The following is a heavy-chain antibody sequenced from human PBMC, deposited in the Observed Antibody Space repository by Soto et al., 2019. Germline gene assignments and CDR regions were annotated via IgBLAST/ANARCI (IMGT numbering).Heavy chain of an antibody. CDR2: INHSGST. CDR3: ARLASGWQYYYFDF. V-gene: IGHV4-34*01. J-gene: IGHJ2*01. Sequence: QVQLQQWGAGLLKPSETLSLTCAVYGGCFSPYFWSWIRQPPGKELEWIGEINHSGSTNYNPSLTRRATLSVDTSKNQVSLKLTSVTAADTAVYYCARLASGWQYYYFDFWGRGTPVTVSS. CDR1: GGCFSPYF. D-gene: IGHD6-19*01.